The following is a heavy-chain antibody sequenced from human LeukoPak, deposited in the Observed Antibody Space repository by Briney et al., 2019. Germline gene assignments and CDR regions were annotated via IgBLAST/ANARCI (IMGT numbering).Heavy chain of an antibody. V-gene: IGHV4-30-4*01. J-gene: IGHJ3*02. Sequence: SETLSLTCTVSCGSISSGDYYWSWIRQPPGKGLEWIGYIYYSGSTYYNPSLKSRVTISVDTSKNQFSLKLSSVTAADTAVYYCATPVVVEGAFDIWGQGTMVTVSS. D-gene: IGHD2-15*01. CDR1: CGSISSGDYY. CDR3: ATPVVVEGAFDI. CDR2: IYYSGST.